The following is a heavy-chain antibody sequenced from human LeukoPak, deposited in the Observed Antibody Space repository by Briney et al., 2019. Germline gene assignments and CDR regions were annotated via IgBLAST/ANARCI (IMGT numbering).Heavy chain of an antibody. CDR3: VRDLDF. CDR1: GFTFDDYG. J-gene: IGHJ4*02. CDR2: LKPDGRDK. Sequence: PGGSLRLSCAASGFTFDDYGMSWVRQAPGKGLEWVANLKPDGRDKYYTDSVKGRFTISRDNAKGSLYLQMNSLRAEDTAVYYCVRDLDFWGQGTLVTVSS. V-gene: IGHV3-7*05.